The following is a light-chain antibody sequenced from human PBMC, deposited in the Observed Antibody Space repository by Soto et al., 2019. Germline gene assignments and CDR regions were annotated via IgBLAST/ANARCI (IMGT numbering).Light chain of an antibody. V-gene: IGLV2-14*03. CDR2: DVT. CDR3: RSYSSGSTHVV. Sequence: QSALTQPASVSGSRGQSISISCSGSTSDVGGYNYVSWYQQHPGKVPKLMIYDVTDRPSGVSNRFSGSKSGNTAFLTISGPQNEGEGDYSCRSYSSGSTHVVFGGGTKLTVL. CDR1: TSDVGGYNY. J-gene: IGLJ2*01.